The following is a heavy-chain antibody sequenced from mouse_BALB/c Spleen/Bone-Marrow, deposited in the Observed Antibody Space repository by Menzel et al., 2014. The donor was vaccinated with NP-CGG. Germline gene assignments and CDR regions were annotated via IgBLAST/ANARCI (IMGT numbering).Heavy chain of an antibody. Sequence: QVQLKESGAELVRPGASVKVSCKASGYTFTSYWINWVKQRPGQGLEWIGNIYPSDSYTNYNQNFKDKATLTVDKSSSTAYMQLSSPTSEDSAVYYYTRQYGNYYAMDYWGQGTSVTVSS. D-gene: IGHD2-10*02. V-gene: IGHV1S126*01. J-gene: IGHJ4*01. CDR1: GYTFTSYW. CDR3: TRQYGNYYAMDY. CDR2: IYPSDSYT.